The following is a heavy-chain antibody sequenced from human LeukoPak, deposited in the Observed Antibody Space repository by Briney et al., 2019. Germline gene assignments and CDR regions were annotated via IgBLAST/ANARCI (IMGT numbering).Heavy chain of an antibody. Sequence: SVKVSCKASGFTFTSSAMQWVRQARGQRLEWIGWIVVGSGNTNYAQKFQERVTITRDMSTSTAYMELSSLRSEDTAVYYCAADPRFYYDSSGYTFDYWGQGTLVTVSS. CDR3: AADPRFYYDSSGYTFDY. CDR2: IVVGSGNT. J-gene: IGHJ4*02. CDR1: GFTFTSSA. V-gene: IGHV1-58*02. D-gene: IGHD3-22*01.